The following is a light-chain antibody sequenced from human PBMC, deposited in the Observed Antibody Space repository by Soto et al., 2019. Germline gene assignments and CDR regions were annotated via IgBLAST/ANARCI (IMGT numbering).Light chain of an antibody. CDR2: AAS. CDR3: QQSYSTPIT. V-gene: IGKV1-39*01. J-gene: IGKJ5*01. Sequence: IQLTQSQSSLSSSVGDRFTITGRASQSISSYVNWYQQKPGKAPKLLIYAASSLQSGVPSRFSGSGSGTDFTLTISSLQPEDFATYYCQQSYSTPITFGQGTRLDIK. CDR1: QSISSY.